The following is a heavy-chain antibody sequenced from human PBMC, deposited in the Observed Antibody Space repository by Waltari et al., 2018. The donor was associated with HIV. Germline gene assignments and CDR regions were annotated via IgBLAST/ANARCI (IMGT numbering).Heavy chain of an antibody. Sequence: QVQLQESGPGLVKPSETLSLTCTVSGGSISSYYWSWIRQPAGKGLAWIGRIYTSGSTNHNPARKSLVTKSVDTSKNRFSRRLGSVTAADTAVYYCARGGDYYGSGSHHYYYYGMDVWGQGTTVTVSS. CDR1: GGSISSYY. V-gene: IGHV4-4*07. CDR3: ARGGDYYGSGSHHYYYYGMDV. J-gene: IGHJ6*02. CDR2: IYTSGST. D-gene: IGHD3-10*01.